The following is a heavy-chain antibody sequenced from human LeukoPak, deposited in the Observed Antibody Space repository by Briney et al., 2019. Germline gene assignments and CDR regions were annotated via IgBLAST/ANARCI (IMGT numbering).Heavy chain of an antibody. J-gene: IGHJ4*02. V-gene: IGHV4-61*02. CDR2: VYSSGST. CDR1: GGSISSGSYY. Sequence: SQTLSLTCTVSGGSISSGSYYWSWIRQPAGKGLEWIGRVYSSGSTNYNPSLKSRVTISVDTSKNQFSLKLSSVTAADTAVYYCARDWVGTNYFDYWGQGTLVTVSS. D-gene: IGHD2-15*01. CDR3: ARDWVGTNYFDY.